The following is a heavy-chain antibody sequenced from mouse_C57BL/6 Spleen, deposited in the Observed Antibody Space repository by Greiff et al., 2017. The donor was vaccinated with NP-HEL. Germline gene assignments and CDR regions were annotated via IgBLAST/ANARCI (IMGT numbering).Heavy chain of an antibody. CDR2: IRLKSDNSAT. D-gene: IGHD1-1*01. CDR1: GFTFSNYW. J-gene: IGHJ4*01. Sequence: EVKVEESGGGLVQPGGSMKLSCVASGFTFSNYWMNWVRQSPEKGLEWVAQIRLKSDNSATHYAESVKGRFTISRDDSKSSVYLQMNNLMAEDTGIYYCTCALITTVVAPYYAMDYWGQGASVTVSS. CDR3: TCALITTVVAPYYAMDY. V-gene: IGHV6-3*01.